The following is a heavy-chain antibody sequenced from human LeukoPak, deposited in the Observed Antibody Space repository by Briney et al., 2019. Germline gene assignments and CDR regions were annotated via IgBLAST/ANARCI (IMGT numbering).Heavy chain of an antibody. CDR3: VGIVVVRYYFDY. J-gene: IGHJ4*02. V-gene: IGHV3-23*01. Sequence: QPGGSLLLSCAASGFPFSSYAMSWVRQAPGKGLEWVLAISCSGGSTYYADAVKGRFTISRDNSKNTLYLQMNSLRAEDTAVYYCVGIVVVRYYFDYWGQGTLVTVSS. D-gene: IGHD3-22*01. CDR1: GFPFSSYA. CDR2: ISCSGGST.